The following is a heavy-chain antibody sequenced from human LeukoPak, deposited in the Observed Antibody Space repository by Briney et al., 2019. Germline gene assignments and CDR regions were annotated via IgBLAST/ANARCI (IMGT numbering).Heavy chain of an antibody. CDR1: GYTFTGYY. Sequence: ASVKVSCKASGYTFTGYYMHWVRQAPGQGLEWMGWINPNSGGTNYAQKFQGRVTMTRDTSISTAYMELSRLRSDDTAVYYCARDRGYSGYDSDYWGQGTLVTVSS. D-gene: IGHD5-12*01. V-gene: IGHV1-2*02. J-gene: IGHJ4*02. CDR3: ARDRGYSGYDSDY. CDR2: INPNSGGT.